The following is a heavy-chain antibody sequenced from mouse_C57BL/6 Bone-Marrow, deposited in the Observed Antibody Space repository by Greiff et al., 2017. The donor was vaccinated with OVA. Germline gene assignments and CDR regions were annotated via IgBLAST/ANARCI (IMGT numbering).Heavy chain of an antibody. D-gene: IGHD2-1*01. CDR1: YFAFMASA. V-gene: IGHV1-49*01. J-gene: IGHJ3*01. Sequence: QVQLQPSGAELVRPGSSVKLSCKASYFAFMASAMHWVKQRPGHGLDWLGSFTMYRDATEYSENFKGKATLTANTSSSTAYMERSSLTSEDAAVYYCASGNYFAYWGQGTLVTGSA. CDR2: FTMYRDAT. CDR3: ASGNYFAY.